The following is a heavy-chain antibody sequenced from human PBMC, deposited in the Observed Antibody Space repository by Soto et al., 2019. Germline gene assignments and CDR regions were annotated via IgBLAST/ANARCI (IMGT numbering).Heavy chain of an antibody. D-gene: IGHD3-10*01. CDR1: SGSISSDHW. V-gene: IGHV4-4*02. J-gene: IGHJ2*01. CDR2: IHRNGIS. CDR3: AGGPRPAWSGGGYFDL. Sequence: QVQLQESGPGLVKPSGTVSLTCDVSSGSISSDHWWSWVRQSPGKGLEWIGEIHRNGISNQNPSPRGRFPTPSAPARITCSLRWNSVTPPATPVFNGAGGPRPAWSGGGYFDLWGRGALVFVSS.